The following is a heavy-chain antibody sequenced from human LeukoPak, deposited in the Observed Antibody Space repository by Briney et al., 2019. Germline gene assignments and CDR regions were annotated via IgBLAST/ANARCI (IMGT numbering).Heavy chain of an antibody. V-gene: IGHV4-31*03. J-gene: IGHJ3*02. CDR3: ARRVPDGVPGIAFDI. D-gene: IGHD2-8*01. Sequence: PSQTLSLTCTVSGGSISYGGYYWTWIRQHPGKGLEWIGYMYHSGDTYYNPSLKGRVTISVDTSKNHFSLKMTSVTAADTAVYYCARRVPDGVPGIAFDIWGQGTMVTVSS. CDR1: GGSISYGGYY. CDR2: MYHSGDT.